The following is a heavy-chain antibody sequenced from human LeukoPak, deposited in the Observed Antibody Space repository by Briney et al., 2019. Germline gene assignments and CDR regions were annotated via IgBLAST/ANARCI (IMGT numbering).Heavy chain of an antibody. V-gene: IGHV4-4*02. CDR3: ARGGSGSYPGSLDS. CDR1: GGSISSSNW. J-gene: IGHJ4*02. Sequence: SETLSLTCAVSGGSISSSNWWSWVRQPPGKGLEWIGEIYHSGSTYYNPSLKSRVTTSVDTSKNQFSLKLSSVTAADTAVYYCARGGSGSYPGSLDSWGQGTLVTVSS. D-gene: IGHD3-10*01. CDR2: IYHSGST.